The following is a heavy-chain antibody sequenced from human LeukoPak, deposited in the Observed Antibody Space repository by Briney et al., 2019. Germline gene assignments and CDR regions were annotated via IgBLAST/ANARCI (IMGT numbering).Heavy chain of an antibody. CDR3: ARSQRGFWVKRWEQFGRATHPSPYSFEI. CDR2: IIPNYGAT. V-gene: IGHV1-69*01. CDR1: GGTFDTYS. Sequence: GASVKVSCKASGGTFDTYSISWLRQAPGQGLEWMGGIIPNYGATHYAQSFQGRVTISADESTATIHIEVNSLRSEDTALYFCARSQRGFWVKRWEQFGRATHPSPYSFEIWGPGTLVTVSS. D-gene: IGHD5-24*01. J-gene: IGHJ4*02.